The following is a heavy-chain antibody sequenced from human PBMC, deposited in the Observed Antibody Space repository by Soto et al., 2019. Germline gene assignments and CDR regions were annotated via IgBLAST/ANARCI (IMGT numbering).Heavy chain of an antibody. CDR3: AGLGSSAYNWLNP. CDR1: GYSFTSYW. CDR2: IYPGDSDT. V-gene: IGHV5-51*01. Sequence: GESLKISCKGSGYSFTSYWIGWVRQMPGKGLEWMGIIYPGDSDTRYSPSFQGQVTISADKSISTAYLQWSSLKASDTAMYLGAGLGSSAYNWLNPHRKGPMGTASS. D-gene: IGHD6-25*01. J-gene: IGHJ5*02.